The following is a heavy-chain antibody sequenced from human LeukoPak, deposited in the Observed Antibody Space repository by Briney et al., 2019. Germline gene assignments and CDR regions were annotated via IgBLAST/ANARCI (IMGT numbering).Heavy chain of an antibody. CDR3: ARGYGDFYPNFDY. D-gene: IGHD4-17*01. CDR2: IIPIFGTA. CDR1: GGTFSSYA. J-gene: IGHJ4*02. Sequence: SVKVSCKASGGTFSSYAISWVRQAPGQGLEWMGGIIPIFGTANYAQKFQGRVTITGDESKRTAYMELSSLRSEDTAVYYCARGYGDFYPNFDYWGQGTLVTVSS. V-gene: IGHV1-69*13.